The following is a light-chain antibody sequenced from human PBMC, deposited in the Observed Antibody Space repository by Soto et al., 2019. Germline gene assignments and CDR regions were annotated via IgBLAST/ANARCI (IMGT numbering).Light chain of an antibody. CDR2: GAS. V-gene: IGKV3-15*01. CDR1: QSISSN. Sequence: EIVMTQSPATLSVSLGERATLSCRASQSISSNLAWYQQKPGQAPRLLIYGASTRATGIPDRFSGSGSGTDFTLTISSLQSEDFAVYFCQQYDQWWTFGQGTKV. J-gene: IGKJ1*01. CDR3: QQYDQWWT.